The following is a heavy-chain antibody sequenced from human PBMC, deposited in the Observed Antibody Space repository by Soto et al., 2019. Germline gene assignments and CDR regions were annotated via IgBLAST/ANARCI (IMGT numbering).Heavy chain of an antibody. J-gene: IGHJ6*03. CDR1: GGSISSGGYY. D-gene: IGHD2-2*01. CDR2: IYYSGST. Sequence: QVQLQESGPGLVKPSQTLSLTCTVSGGSISSGGYYWSWIRQHPGKGLEWIGYIYYSGSTYYNPSLKSRVTISVDTSKNQFSLKLSSVTAADTAVYYWARGSPPDIVVVPAAQNQHYYYYYMDVWGKGTTVTVSS. CDR3: ARGSPPDIVVVPAAQNQHYYYYYMDV. V-gene: IGHV4-31*03.